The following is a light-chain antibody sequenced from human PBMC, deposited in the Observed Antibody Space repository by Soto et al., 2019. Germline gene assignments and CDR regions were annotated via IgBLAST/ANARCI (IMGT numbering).Light chain of an antibody. CDR1: QSVRNSY. CDR2: GTS. V-gene: IGKV3-20*01. J-gene: IGKJ4*01. CDR3: QQYASSPLLT. Sequence: EIVLTQSPGTLSLSPGERATLSCRASQSVRNSYLAWYQQKPGQAPRLLIFGTSTRATGIPDRFSGSGSGTDFTLSISRLEPEDFAVYYCQQYASSPLLTFGGGTKVDIK.